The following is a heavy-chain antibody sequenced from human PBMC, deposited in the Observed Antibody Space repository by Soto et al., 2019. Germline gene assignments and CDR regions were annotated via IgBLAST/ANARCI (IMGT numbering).Heavy chain of an antibody. J-gene: IGHJ4*02. CDR3: AKDGGTKQWLRYFDY. CDR1: GLTFSSYA. D-gene: IGHD6-19*01. V-gene: IGHV3-30*18. CDR2: ISYDGTNT. Sequence: QVQLVESGGGVVQPGRSLRLSCAASGLTFSSYAMHWVRQAPGKGLEYLAIISYDGTNTYYADSVKGRFTISRDTSKNTLYLQMNSLRAEDTAVYYCAKDGGTKQWLRYFDYWGQGSLVTVSS.